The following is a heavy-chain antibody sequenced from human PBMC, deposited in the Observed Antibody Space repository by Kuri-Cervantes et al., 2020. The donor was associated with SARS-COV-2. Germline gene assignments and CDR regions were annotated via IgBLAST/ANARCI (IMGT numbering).Heavy chain of an antibody. CDR3: ARGLFYFDY. J-gene: IGHJ4*02. CDR1: GESFSGYY. Sequence: GSLRLSCAVYGESFSGYYWSWIRQPPGKGLEWIGEINHSGSTNYNPSLKSRVTVSVDTSKNQFSLKLSSVTAADTAVYYCARGLFYFDYWGQGTLVTVSS. V-gene: IGHV4-34*01. CDR2: INHSGST.